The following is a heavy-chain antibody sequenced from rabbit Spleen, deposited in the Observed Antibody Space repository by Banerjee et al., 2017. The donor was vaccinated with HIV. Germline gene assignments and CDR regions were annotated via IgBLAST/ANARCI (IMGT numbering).Heavy chain of an antibody. CDR2: INTATGKD. D-gene: IGHD2-1*01. Sequence: QEQLEESGGGLVKPGASLTLTCKASGVSFNDKDVMCWVRQAPGKGLEWIGCINTATGKDVYASWAKGRFTISKSSSTTVTLQMTSLTAADTATYFCARGSAAMTMVITGFYLNLWGPGTLVTVS. CDR1: GVSFNDKDV. J-gene: IGHJ4*01. CDR3: ARGSAAMTMVITGFYLNL. V-gene: IGHV1S45*01.